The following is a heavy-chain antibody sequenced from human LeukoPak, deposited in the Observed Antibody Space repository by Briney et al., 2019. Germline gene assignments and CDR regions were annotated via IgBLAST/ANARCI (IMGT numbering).Heavy chain of an antibody. V-gene: IGHV1-18*01. CDR2: ISAYNGNT. J-gene: IGHJ4*02. CDR1: GGTFSSYA. CDR3: ARDQSLAHFDY. Sequence: ASVKVSCKASGGTFSSYALSWVRQAPGQGLEWMGWISAYNGNTNYAQKLQGRVTMTTDTSTSTAYMELRSLRSDDTAVYYCARDQSLAHFDYWGQGTLVTVSS.